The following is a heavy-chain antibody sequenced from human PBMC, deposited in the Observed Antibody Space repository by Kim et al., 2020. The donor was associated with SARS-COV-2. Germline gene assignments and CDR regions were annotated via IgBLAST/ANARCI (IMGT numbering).Heavy chain of an antibody. Sequence: SAKVRFTITRDNSKNTLYLQMNSLRAEDTAVYYCARAGDYGDYGLDAFDIWGQGTMVTVSS. J-gene: IGHJ3*02. CDR3: ARAGDYGDYGLDAFDI. V-gene: IGHV3-30*01. D-gene: IGHD4-17*01.